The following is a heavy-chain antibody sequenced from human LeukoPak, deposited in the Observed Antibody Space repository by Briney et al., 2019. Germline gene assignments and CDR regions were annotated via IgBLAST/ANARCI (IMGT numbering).Heavy chain of an antibody. CDR2: ISNSGDSA. D-gene: IGHD3-16*01. CDR1: GFTFSSSG. V-gene: IGHV3-23*01. Sequence: GGSLRLSCAASGFTFSSSGMSWVRQAPGKGLDWVAAISNSGDSAYYADSVKGQFTISRDNSKNALYLQMKSLRAEDTALYYCAKNTAPLGGAFDIWGQGTMVTVSS. J-gene: IGHJ3*02. CDR3: AKNTAPLGGAFDI.